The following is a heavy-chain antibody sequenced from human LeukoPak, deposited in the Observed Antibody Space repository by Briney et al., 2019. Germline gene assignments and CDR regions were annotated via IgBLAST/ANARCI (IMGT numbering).Heavy chain of an antibody. D-gene: IGHD4-17*01. CDR1: GYTFTGYY. J-gene: IGHJ6*03. CDR3: ARGDYGDRHYYYMDV. V-gene: IGHV1-2*02. Sequence: ASVKVSCKASGYTFTGYYMHWVRQAPGQGLEWMGWINPNSGGTNYAQKFQGRVTMTRDTSISTAYMELSRLRSDDTAVYYCARGDYGDRHYYYMDVWVKGTTVTISS. CDR2: INPNSGGT.